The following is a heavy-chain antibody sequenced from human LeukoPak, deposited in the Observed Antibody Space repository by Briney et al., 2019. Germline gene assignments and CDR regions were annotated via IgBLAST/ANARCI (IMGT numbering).Heavy chain of an antibody. J-gene: IGHJ4*02. CDR2: IIPIFGTA. CDR3: ARNYYDSSGPFDY. D-gene: IGHD3-22*01. V-gene: IGHV1-69*13. CDR1: GGTFSSYG. Sequence: SVKVSFKAAGGTFSSYGSSWVRQAPGQGLEWMGGIIPIFGTANYAQKFQGRVTITADESTSTAYMELSSLRSEDTAVYYCARNYYDSSGPFDYWGQGTLVTVSS.